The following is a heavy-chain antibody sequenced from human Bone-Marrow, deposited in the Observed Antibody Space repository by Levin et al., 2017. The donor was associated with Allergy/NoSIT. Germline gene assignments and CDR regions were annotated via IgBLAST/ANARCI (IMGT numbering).Heavy chain of an antibody. D-gene: IGHD3-10*01. V-gene: IGHV1-8*01. CDR2: INPKLGTT. J-gene: IGHJ6*02. Sequence: ASVKVSCKASGYSFTNYEINWVRQVPGQGPEWLGWINPKLGTTGYAQNLQVRVSMTSNISINTAYLELSSLRFDDTGLYYCASAGGSGPIGHYYGLDVWGQGTTVAVSS. CDR1: GYSFTNYE. CDR3: ASAGGSGPIGHYYGLDV.